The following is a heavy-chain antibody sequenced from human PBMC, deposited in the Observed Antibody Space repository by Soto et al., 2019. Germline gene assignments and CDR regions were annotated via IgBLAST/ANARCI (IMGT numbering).Heavy chain of an antibody. CDR1: GFSLNTGGAG. J-gene: IGHJ5*02. CDR3: AHRGYGDYPRDNWFDP. V-gene: IGHV2-5*01. D-gene: IGHD4-17*01. Sequence: QITLRDSGPTLVKPTQTLTLTCTFSGFSLNTGGAGVGWIRQSPGKALEWLALIYWNEDKRYSPSLKSRLTITKDTSKNQVVLTMTNMDPVDTATYYCAHRGYGDYPRDNWFDPWGQGTLVTVSS. CDR2: IYWNEDK.